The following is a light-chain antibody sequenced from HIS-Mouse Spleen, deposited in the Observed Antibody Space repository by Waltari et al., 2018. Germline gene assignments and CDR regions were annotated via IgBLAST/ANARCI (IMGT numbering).Light chain of an antibody. CDR3: QQYNSYSRT. CDR2: KAS. V-gene: IGKV1-5*03. J-gene: IGKJ1*01. Sequence: DIPLTQSPSTLPASGGDRATITCRASQSSSSWLAWYQQKPGKAPKPLIYKASSLESGVPSRFSGSGSGTEFTLTISSLQPDDFATYYCQQYNSYSRTFGQGTKVEIK. CDR1: QSSSSW.